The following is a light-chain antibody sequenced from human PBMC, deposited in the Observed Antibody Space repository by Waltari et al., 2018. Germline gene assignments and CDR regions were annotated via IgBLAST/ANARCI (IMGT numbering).Light chain of an antibody. CDR1: QSISSW. V-gene: IGKV1-5*03. J-gene: IGKJ1*01. CDR2: KAS. Sequence: DIQMTQSPSTLSASVGDRVTITCRASQSISSWLAWYQQKPGKAPKLLIYKASSVESWVPSRFSGSGSGTEFTLTISSLQPDDFATSYCQQYNSYSTFGQGTKVEIK. CDR3: QQYNSYST.